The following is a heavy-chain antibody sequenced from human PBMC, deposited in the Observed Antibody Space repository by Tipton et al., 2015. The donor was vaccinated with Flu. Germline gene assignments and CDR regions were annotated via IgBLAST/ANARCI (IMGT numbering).Heavy chain of an antibody. CDR2: IYYSGST. J-gene: IGHJ6*02. Sequence: TLSLTCTVSGGSISSYYWSWIRQPPGKGLEWIGYIYYSGSTNYNPSLKSRVTISVDTSKNQFSLKPSSVTAADTAVYYCARHGIYSGSYLWYYYYGMDVWGQGTTVTVSS. V-gene: IGHV4-59*08. CDR3: ARHGIYSGSYLWYYYYGMDV. D-gene: IGHD1-26*01. CDR1: GGSISSYY.